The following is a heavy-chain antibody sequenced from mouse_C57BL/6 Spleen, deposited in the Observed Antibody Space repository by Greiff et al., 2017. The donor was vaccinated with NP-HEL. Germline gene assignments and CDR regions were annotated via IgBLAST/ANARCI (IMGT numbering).Heavy chain of an antibody. Sequence: DVHLVESGGGLVQPKGSLKLSCAASGFSFNTYAMNWVRQAPGKGVEWVARIRSKSNNYATYYADSVKDRFTISRDDSESKLYLQMNNLKTEDTAMYYCVRQGGYGYVGFAYWGQGTLVTVSA. CDR2: IRSKSNNYAT. CDR3: VRQGGYGYVGFAY. D-gene: IGHD2-2*01. J-gene: IGHJ3*01. CDR1: GFSFNTYA. V-gene: IGHV10-1*01.